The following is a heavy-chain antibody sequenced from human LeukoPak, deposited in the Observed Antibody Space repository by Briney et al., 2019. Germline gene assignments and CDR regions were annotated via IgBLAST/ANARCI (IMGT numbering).Heavy chain of an antibody. D-gene: IGHD2-2*01. CDR1: GGSISSHY. J-gene: IGHJ6*03. Sequence: SETLSLTCTVSGGSISSHYWSWLRQPPGKGLEWIGYIYYSGSTNYNRSLKRRVAISVDTCKNQFSMKLSSVTAADTAVYYCARRVPARNYYYYYMDVWGKGTTVTVSS. V-gene: IGHV4-59*11. CDR2: IYYSGST. CDR3: ARRVPARNYYYYYMDV.